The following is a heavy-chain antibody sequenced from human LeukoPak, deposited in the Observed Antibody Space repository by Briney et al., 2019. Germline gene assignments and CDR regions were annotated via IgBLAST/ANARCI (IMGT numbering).Heavy chain of an antibody. CDR3: AKVRDTRDWYKDAFDI. CDR1: GFTFSSYG. V-gene: IGHV3-33*06. D-gene: IGHD6-19*01. J-gene: IGHJ3*02. CDR2: IWYDGGNK. Sequence: PGGSLRLSCAASGFTFSSYGMRWVRQAPGKGLEWVAVIWYDGGNKYYADSVKGRFTISRDNSKNTLYLQMNSLRAEDTAMYYCAKVRDTRDWYKDAFDIWGQGTRVTVSS.